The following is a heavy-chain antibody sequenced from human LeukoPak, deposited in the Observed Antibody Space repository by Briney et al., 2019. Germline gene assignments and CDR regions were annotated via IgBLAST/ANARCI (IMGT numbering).Heavy chain of an antibody. CDR3: ARRTTVTTTGDY. D-gene: IGHD4-17*01. Sequence: GRSLRLSCAASGFTFSSYAMHWVRQAPSKGLEWVAVISYDGSNKYYADSVKGRFTISRDDSKNTLYLQMNSLRAEDTAVYYCARRTTVTTTGDYWGQGTLVTVSS. V-gene: IGHV3-30-3*01. J-gene: IGHJ4*02. CDR2: ISYDGSNK. CDR1: GFTFSSYA.